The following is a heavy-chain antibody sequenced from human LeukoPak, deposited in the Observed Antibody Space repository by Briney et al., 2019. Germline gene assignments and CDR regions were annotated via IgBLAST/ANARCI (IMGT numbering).Heavy chain of an antibody. Sequence: KAGGSLRLSCAASGFTFSSYSMNWVRQAPGKGLEWVSSISSSSSYIYCADSVKGRFTISRDNAKNSLYLQMNSLRAEDTAVYYCARESWYYYYMDVWGKGTTVTISS. CDR2: ISSSSSYI. V-gene: IGHV3-21*01. CDR3: ARESWYYYYMDV. CDR1: GFTFSSYS. J-gene: IGHJ6*03.